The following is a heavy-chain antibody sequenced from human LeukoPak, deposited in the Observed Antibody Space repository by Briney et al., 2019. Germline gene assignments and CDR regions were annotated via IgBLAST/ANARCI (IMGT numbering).Heavy chain of an antibody. J-gene: IGHJ4*02. Sequence: GGSRRLSSAASGSPSRKAWMCRGGKAQGKGLEWVGRIKSKTDGGTTDYAAPVKGRLTISRDASKNTLYLQRNSLKTKDTAVYYCTTAHNCGQGTLVTVSS. V-gene: IGHV3-15*01. CDR2: IKSKTDGGTT. CDR3: TTAHN. CDR1: GSPSRKAW.